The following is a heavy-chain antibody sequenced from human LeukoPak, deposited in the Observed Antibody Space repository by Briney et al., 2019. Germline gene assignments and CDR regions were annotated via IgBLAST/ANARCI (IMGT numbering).Heavy chain of an antibody. J-gene: IGHJ6*03. CDR1: GGSISSSSYY. Sequence: SETLSLTCTVSGGSISSSSYYWGWIRQPPGKGLEWIGSIYYSGSTYYNPSLKSRVTISVDTSKNQFSLKLSSVTAADTAVYYCAREDYAFNSYLDFWGEGTAVTVSS. V-gene: IGHV4-39*07. D-gene: IGHD4-17*01. CDR2: IYYSGST. CDR3: AREDYAFNSYLDF.